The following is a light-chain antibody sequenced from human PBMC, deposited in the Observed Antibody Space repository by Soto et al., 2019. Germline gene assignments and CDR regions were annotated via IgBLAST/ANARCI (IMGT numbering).Light chain of an antibody. CDR3: TSWYASLYHVV. V-gene: IGLV1-47*01. CDR1: RSNIGSNY. CDR2: RNN. J-gene: IGLJ2*01. Sequence: QSVLTQPPSASGTPGQRVTFSCSGGRSNIGSNYVFWYQQFPGTAPKLVIYRNNQRPSGVPDRFSGSKSGTSASLAISGLRSEDEADYYCTSWYASLYHVVFGGGTKLTVL.